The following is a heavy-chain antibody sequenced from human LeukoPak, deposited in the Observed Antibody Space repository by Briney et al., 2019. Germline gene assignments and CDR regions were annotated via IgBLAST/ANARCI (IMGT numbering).Heavy chain of an antibody. Sequence: PGRSLRLSCAASGFTFSYYGIHWVRHVPGKGLEWVAVITFDGSNHYYADSVKVRFTISRDKATIYLFLQMSSLGAEDTAVYYCAMRFDFWGQGTLVTVSS. CDR2: ITFDGSNH. CDR1: GFTFSYYG. CDR3: AMRFDF. J-gene: IGHJ5*01. V-gene: IGHV3-30*03.